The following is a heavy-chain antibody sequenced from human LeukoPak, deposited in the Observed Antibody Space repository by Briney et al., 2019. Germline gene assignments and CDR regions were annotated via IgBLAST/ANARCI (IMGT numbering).Heavy chain of an antibody. CDR2: ISWNSGSI. CDR3: AKVGPYCGGDCYSTYYFDY. V-gene: IGHV3-9*01. CDR1: GFTFDDYA. Sequence: GGSLRLSCAASGFTFDDYAMHWVRQAPGKGLEWVSGISWNSGSIGYADSVKGRFTISRDNAKNSLYLQMNSLRAEDTALYYCAKVGPYCGGDCYSTYYFDYWGQGTLVTVSS. J-gene: IGHJ4*02. D-gene: IGHD2-21*02.